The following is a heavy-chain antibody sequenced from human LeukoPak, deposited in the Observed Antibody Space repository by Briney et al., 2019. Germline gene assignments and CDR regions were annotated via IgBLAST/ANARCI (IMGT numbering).Heavy chain of an antibody. D-gene: IGHD2-2*01. Sequence: SETLSLTCTVSGGSISSSDYYWGWIRQPPGKGLEWIGSIYYSGRTYYNPSLKSRVTISVDTSKNQCSLKLSSVTAADTAVYYCARSRSDEDIVVVPAAMQLDYWGQGTLVTVSS. CDR3: ARSRSDEDIVVVPAAMQLDY. CDR1: GGSISSSDYY. J-gene: IGHJ4*02. CDR2: IYYSGRT. V-gene: IGHV4-39*01.